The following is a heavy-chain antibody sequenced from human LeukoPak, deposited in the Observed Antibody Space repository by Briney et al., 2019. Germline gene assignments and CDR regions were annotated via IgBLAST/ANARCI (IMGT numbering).Heavy chain of an antibody. Sequence: SETLSLTCAVSGYSISSGYYWGWIRQPPGKGLEWIGSIYHSGSTYYNPSLKSRVTISKDTSKNQFSLKLSSVTAADTAVYYCARVDSSSFDYWGQGTLVTVSS. D-gene: IGHD6-13*01. V-gene: IGHV4-38-2*01. J-gene: IGHJ4*02. CDR1: GYSISSGYY. CDR2: IYHSGST. CDR3: ARVDSSSFDY.